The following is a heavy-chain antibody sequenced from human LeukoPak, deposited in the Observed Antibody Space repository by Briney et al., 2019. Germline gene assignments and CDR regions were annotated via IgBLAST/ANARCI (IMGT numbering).Heavy chain of an antibody. CDR2: IESDGRNK. J-gene: IGHJ4*02. Sequence: GGSLRLSCAPSGFTFSTHTMHWVRQAPGKGLEWVAVIESDGRNKYYAESVRGRFTISRDNSRNTLCLQLDSLRSEDTAVYYCVRQSTGLDYWGQGTLVTVSS. CDR3: VRQSTGLDY. CDR1: GFTFSTHT. V-gene: IGHV3-30*04. D-gene: IGHD5/OR15-5a*01.